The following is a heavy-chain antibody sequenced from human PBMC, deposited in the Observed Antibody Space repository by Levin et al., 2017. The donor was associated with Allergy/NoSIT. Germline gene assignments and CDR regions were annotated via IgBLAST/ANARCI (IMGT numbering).Heavy chain of an antibody. J-gene: IGHJ4*02. Sequence: SETLSLTCTVSSGSIRSDNCYWGWVRQPPGKGLQWIGSVYYIGSTYYNPSLKSRVSISVDTSKNQFSLNLTSVTAADTAVYYCARQASYCTGGNCHPGIDYWGQGSLVTVSS. CDR2: VYYIGST. D-gene: IGHD2-8*02. V-gene: IGHV4-39*01. CDR1: SGSIRSDNCY. CDR3: ARQASYCTGGNCHPGIDY.